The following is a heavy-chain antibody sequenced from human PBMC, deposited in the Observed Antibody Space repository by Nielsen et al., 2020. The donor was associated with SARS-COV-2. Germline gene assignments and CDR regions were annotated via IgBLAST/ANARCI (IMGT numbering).Heavy chain of an antibody. J-gene: IGHJ4*02. CDR2: ISYAGSNK. V-gene: IGHV3-30*18. CDR3: AKNSRSPDYGDYLGGLDY. D-gene: IGHD4-17*01. CDR1: GFTFSSYG. Sequence: GGSLRLSCAASGFTFSSYGMHWVRQAPGKGLEWVAVISYAGSNKYYADSVKGRFTISRDNSKNTLYLQMNSLRAEDTAVYYCAKNSRSPDYGDYLGGLDYWGQGTLVTVSS.